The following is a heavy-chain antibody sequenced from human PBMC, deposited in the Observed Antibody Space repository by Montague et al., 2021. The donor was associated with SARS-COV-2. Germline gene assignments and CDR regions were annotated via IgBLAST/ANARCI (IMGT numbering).Heavy chain of an antibody. CDR1: RFTFGDYY. Sequence: LRLSCAASRFTFGDYYMTWIRQAPGKGLEWISDISSGSHYTNYADSVKGRFAISRDDAKQSLYLEMDSLRAEDTAVYYCARIFLVVPPGIALYYFDYWGQGALVTVSS. D-gene: IGHD6-13*01. CDR3: ARIFLVVPPGIALYYFDY. CDR2: ISSGSHYT. V-gene: IGHV3-11*03. J-gene: IGHJ4*02.